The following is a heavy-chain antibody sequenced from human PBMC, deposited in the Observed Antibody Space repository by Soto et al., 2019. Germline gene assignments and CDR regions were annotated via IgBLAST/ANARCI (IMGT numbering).Heavy chain of an antibody. CDR1: GGSISSAGYS. CDR2: IFHTGST. Sequence: QLQLQESGSGLVKPSETLSLTCAVSGGSISSAGYSWTWLRQPPGKGLEWLGYIFHTGSTSYNPSLTSRVTISIDRSKNQFSLKLTSATAADTAVYYWAVGRDWFAPWGQGALVTVSP. J-gene: IGHJ5*02. V-gene: IGHV4-30-2*01. CDR3: AVGRDWFAP.